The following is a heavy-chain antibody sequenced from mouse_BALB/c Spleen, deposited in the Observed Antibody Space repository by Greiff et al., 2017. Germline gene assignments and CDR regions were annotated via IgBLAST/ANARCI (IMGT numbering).Heavy chain of an antibody. CDR2: IDPANGNT. Sequence: VQLQQSGAELVKPGASVKLSCTASGFNIKDTYMHWVKQRPEQGLEWIGRIDPANGNTKYDPKFQGKATITADTSSNTAYLQLSSLTSEDTAVYYCARHYGSSYFDYWGQGTTLTVSS. V-gene: IGHV14-3*02. D-gene: IGHD1-1*01. CDR1: GFNIKDTY. J-gene: IGHJ2*01. CDR3: ARHYGSSYFDY.